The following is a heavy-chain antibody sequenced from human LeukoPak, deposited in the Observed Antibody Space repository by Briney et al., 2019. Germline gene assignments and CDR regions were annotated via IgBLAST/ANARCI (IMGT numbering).Heavy chain of an antibody. CDR1: GFTFSSYA. Sequence: PGGSLRLSCAASGFTFSSYAMSWGRQAPGKGLEWVSAISGSGGSTYYADSVKGRFTIPRDNSKNTLYLQMNSLRAEDTAVYYCAKDAWFGDPPYWFDPWGQGTLVTVSS. V-gene: IGHV3-23*01. D-gene: IGHD3-10*01. CDR3: AKDAWFGDPPYWFDP. J-gene: IGHJ5*02. CDR2: ISGSGGST.